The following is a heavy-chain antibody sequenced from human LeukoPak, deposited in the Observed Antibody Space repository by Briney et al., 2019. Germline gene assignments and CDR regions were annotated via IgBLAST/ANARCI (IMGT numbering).Heavy chain of an antibody. CDR3: ASSTGTDLGYCSSTSCYRWAFDI. CDR2: IIPIFGTA. CDR1: GGTFSSYA. Sequence: SVKVSCKASGGTFSSYAISWVRQAPGQGLEWMGGIIPIFGTANYAQKFQGRVTITADESTSTAYMELSSLRSEDTAVYYCASSTGTDLGYCSSTSCYRWAFDIWGQGTMVTVSS. V-gene: IGHV1-69*13. J-gene: IGHJ3*02. D-gene: IGHD2-2*01.